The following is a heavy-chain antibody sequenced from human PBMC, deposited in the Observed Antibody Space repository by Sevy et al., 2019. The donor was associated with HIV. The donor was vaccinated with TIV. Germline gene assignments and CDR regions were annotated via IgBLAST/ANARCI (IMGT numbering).Heavy chain of an antibody. J-gene: IGHJ4*02. V-gene: IGHV3-30-3*01. Sequence: GGSLRLSCAASGFTFSSYAMHWVRQAPGKGLEWVAVISYDGSNKYYADSVKGQFTISRDNSKNTLYLQMNILRAEDTAVYYCARDHGCSYGTGYYFDYWGQGTLVTVSS. D-gene: IGHD5-18*01. CDR2: ISYDGSNK. CDR1: GFTFSSYA. CDR3: ARDHGCSYGTGYYFDY.